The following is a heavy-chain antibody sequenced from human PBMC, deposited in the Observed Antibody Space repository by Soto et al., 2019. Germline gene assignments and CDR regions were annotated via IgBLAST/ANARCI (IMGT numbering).Heavy chain of an antibody. J-gene: IGHJ4*02. CDR1: GFTVSSNY. Sequence: GGSLRLSCAASGFTVSSNYMSWVRQAPGKGLEWVSVIYSGGSTYYADSVKGRFTISRDNSKNTLYLQMNSLRAEDTAVYYCAKWRSGYEPYFDYWGQGTLVTVSS. CDR3: AKWRSGYEPYFDY. V-gene: IGHV3-66*01. CDR2: IYSGGST. D-gene: IGHD5-12*01.